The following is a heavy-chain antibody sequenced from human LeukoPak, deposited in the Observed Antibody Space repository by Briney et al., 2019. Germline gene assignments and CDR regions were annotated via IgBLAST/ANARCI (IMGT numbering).Heavy chain of an antibody. V-gene: IGHV3-23*01. CDR1: GFSFNSYA. Sequence: GGSLRLSCAASGFSFNSYAMSWVRQAPGKGLEWVSAINNDGDSTYSADSVKGRFTVSRDNSKNTLYLQMNSLRAEDTAVYYCARALDVWGQGTTVTVSS. CDR2: INNDGDST. CDR3: ARALDV. J-gene: IGHJ6*02.